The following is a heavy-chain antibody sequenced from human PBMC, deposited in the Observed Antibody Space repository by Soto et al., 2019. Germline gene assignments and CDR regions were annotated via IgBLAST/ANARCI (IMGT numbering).Heavy chain of an antibody. J-gene: IGHJ6*04. CDR3: ARDFYHDDSFDV. V-gene: IGHV3-74*01. Sequence: EVQLVESGGGLVQPGGSLRLSCAASGFTFSSYWMHWVRQAPGKGLEWVYRINSDGSSTSYADSVKGRFTISTDNAKNTLYLQMNSLSTDVKSVYYCARDFYHDDSFDVWGKGTTVTVSS. CDR1: GFTFSSYW. D-gene: IGHD1-1*01. CDR2: INSDGSST.